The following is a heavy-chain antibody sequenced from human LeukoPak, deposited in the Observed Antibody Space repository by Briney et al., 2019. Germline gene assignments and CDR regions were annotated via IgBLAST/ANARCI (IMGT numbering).Heavy chain of an antibody. V-gene: IGHV1-18*01. CDR3: ARDKGGNWFDP. CDR1: GYTFTSYG. D-gene: IGHD3-16*01. J-gene: IGHJ5*02. Sequence: ASVKVSCKASGYTFTSYGISWVRQAPGQGLEWMGWISAYNGNTNYAQKLQGRVTMTTDTSTSTAYVELRSLRSDDTAVYYCARDKGGNWFDPWGQGTLVTVSS. CDR2: ISAYNGNT.